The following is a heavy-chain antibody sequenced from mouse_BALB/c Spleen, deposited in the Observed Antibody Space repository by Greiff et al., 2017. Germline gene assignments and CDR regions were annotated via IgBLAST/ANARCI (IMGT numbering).Heavy chain of an antibody. CDR1: GFSLNGYG. CDR3: ARDGVMTYAMDY. CDR2: MWGDGST. J-gene: IGHJ4*01. Sequence: VQLQQSGPGLVAPSPSLSLTCTASGFSLNGYGVHWVSQTPGKGLEWLGMMWGDGSTDYNSAIISRLSISKDNSKSQVVLNMNSLQTDDTSRYCCARDGVMTYAMDYWGQGTSVTVSS. V-gene: IGHV2-6-7*01.